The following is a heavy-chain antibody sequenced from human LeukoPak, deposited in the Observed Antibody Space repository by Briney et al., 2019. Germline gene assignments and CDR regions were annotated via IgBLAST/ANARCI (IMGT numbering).Heavy chain of an antibody. CDR3: ARGRLLDAFDI. CDR1: GGSISSYY. Sequence: PSETLSLTCTVSGGSISSYYWSWIRQPPGKGLEWIGYIYYSGSTKYKPSLKSRVTISVDTSKIQFSLKLSSVTAADTAVYYCARGRLLDAFDIWGQGTMVTVSS. V-gene: IGHV4-59*01. CDR2: IYYSGST. J-gene: IGHJ3*02. D-gene: IGHD3-3*01.